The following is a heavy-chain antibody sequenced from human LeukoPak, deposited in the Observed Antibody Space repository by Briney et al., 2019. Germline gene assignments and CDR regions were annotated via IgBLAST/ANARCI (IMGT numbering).Heavy chain of an antibody. CDR1: GFTFSNSG. D-gene: IGHD3-16*01. Sequence: PGGSLRLSCAASGFTFSNSGMRWVRQAPGKGLEWVAFIRYTGSLENYADSVKGRFTISRDTSKNTLYLQMNSLRPEDTAVYYCARGRYGWLPFDFWGQGTLVTVSS. CDR2: IRYTGSLE. CDR3: ARGRYGWLPFDF. J-gene: IGHJ4*02. V-gene: IGHV3-30*02.